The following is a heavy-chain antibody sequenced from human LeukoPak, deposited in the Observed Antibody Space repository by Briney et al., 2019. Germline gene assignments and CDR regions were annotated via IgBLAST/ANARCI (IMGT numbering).Heavy chain of an antibody. V-gene: IGHV3-30*02. CDR2: IRYDGSNK. CDR1: GFTFSSYG. J-gene: IGHJ4*02. D-gene: IGHD3-10*01. CDR3: AKDLDAGSYFPALFDY. Sequence: PGGSLRLSCAASGFTFSSYGMHWVRQAPGKGLEWVAFIRYDGSNKYYADSVKGRFTISRDNSKNTLYLQMNSLRAEDTAVYYRAKDLDAGSYFPALFDYWGQGTLVTVSS.